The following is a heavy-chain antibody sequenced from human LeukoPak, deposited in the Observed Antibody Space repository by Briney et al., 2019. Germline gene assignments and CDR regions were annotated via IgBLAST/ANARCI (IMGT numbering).Heavy chain of an antibody. D-gene: IGHD5-24*01. J-gene: IGHJ4*02. CDR3: AREGKPTDGYTGAFDN. CDR1: GFTFSSYW. V-gene: IGHV3-74*01. Sequence: TGGSLRLSCAASGFTFSSYWMHWVRQAPGKGLVWVSRINSDGSTTSYADSVKGRFTISRDNAKNSLHLQMNSLRAEDTAVYYCAREGKPTDGYTGAFDNWGQGTLVTVSS. CDR2: INSDGSTT.